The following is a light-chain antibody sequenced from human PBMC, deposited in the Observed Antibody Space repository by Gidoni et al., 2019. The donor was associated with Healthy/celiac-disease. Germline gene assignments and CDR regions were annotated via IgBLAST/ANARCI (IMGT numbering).Light chain of an antibody. CDR1: SSNIGAGYD. Sequence: QSVLTQPPSVSGAPGQRVTISCTGSSSNIGAGYDVHWYQQLPGTAPKLLIYGTSNRPSGVPDRFSGSKSGTSASLAITGLQAEDEADYYCQSYDSSLSENVFGTGTKVTVL. CDR2: GTS. J-gene: IGLJ1*01. CDR3: QSYDSSLSENV. V-gene: IGLV1-40*01.